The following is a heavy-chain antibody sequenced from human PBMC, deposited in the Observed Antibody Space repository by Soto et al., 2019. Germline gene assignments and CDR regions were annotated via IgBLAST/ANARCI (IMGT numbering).Heavy chain of an antibody. Sequence: QVQLVQSGAEVKKPGASVKVSCKASGYTFTGYYMHWVRQAPGQGLEWLGWINPNSGGTNYAQKFQGWVTMTRDTSIRTAYMELSRLRSDDTAVYYCARGGTAMVFHYYYYGMAVWGQGTPVTVSS. J-gene: IGHJ6*02. CDR3: ARGGTAMVFHYYYYGMAV. CDR1: GYTFTGYY. CDR2: INPNSGGT. D-gene: IGHD5-18*01. V-gene: IGHV1-2*04.